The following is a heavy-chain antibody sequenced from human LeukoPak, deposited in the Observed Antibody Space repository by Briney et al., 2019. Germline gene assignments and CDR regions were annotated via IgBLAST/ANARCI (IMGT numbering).Heavy chain of an antibody. CDR2: VFYSGST. Sequence: SETLSLTCTVSGGSISSYYWSWLRQPPGKGLEWIGFVFYSGSTNYNPSLKSRVTMSVDTSKNQFSLKLSSVTAADTAVYYCARDWGYGRVDYWGQGTLVTVSS. V-gene: IGHV4-59*01. CDR1: GGSISSYY. J-gene: IGHJ4*02. CDR3: ARDWGYGRVDY. D-gene: IGHD5-18*01.